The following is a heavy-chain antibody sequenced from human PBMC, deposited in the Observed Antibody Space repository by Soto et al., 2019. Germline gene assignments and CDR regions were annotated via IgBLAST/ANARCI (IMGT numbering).Heavy chain of an antibody. CDR1: GFSLSTSGVG. Sequence: QITLKESGPTLVKPTQTLTLTCTFSGFSLSTSGVGVGWIRQPPGKALEWLALIYWDDDKRYSPSLKSRLTITKDTSKNQVVLTMTNMDPVDTATYYCAHSFRNYYYYYYCGMDVWGQGTTVTVSS. J-gene: IGHJ6*02. CDR2: IYWDDDK. D-gene: IGHD3-10*01. V-gene: IGHV2-5*02. CDR3: AHSFRNYYYYYYCGMDV.